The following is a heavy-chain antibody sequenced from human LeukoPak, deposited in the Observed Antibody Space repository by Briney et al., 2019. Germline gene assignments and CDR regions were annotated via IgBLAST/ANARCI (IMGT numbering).Heavy chain of an antibody. D-gene: IGHD6-13*01. Sequence: KPSETLSLTCSVSGGSISSYYWSWIRQPPGKGLEWTGSIYSSGSTNYNPSLKSRATLSVDTSKNQFSLKLTSVTAADTAVYYCARFNYLLYSSSHNWFDPWGEGTLVTVSS. CDR2: IYSSGST. J-gene: IGHJ5*02. CDR1: GGSISSYY. CDR3: ARFNYLLYSSSHNWFDP. V-gene: IGHV4-59*01.